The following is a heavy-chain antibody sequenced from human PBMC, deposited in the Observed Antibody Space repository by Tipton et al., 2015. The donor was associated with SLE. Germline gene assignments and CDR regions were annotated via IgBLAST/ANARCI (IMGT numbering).Heavy chain of an antibody. J-gene: IGHJ5*02. V-gene: IGHV4-59*13. CDR1: GSSIMSYS. CDR3: ARGSEWLLSGWFDP. CDR2: VHFSGTT. D-gene: IGHD3-3*01. Sequence: TLSLTCTVSGSSIMSYSWSWIRQPPGKGLEWIAYVHFSGTTNSNPSLKSRVTISVDTSKNQFSLKLSSVTAADTAVYYCARGSEWLLSGWFDPWGQGTLVTVSS.